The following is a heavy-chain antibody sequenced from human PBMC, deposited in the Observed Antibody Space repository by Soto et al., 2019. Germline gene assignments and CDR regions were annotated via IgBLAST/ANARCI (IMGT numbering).Heavy chain of an antibody. J-gene: IGHJ4*02. Sequence: ASVKVSCRASGYTFTSYYMHWVRQAPGQGLEWMGIINPSGGSTSYAQKFQGRVTMTRDTSTSTVYMELSSLRSEDTAVYYCARDLRNRSCYYGIDYRGQGTLVTVSS. CDR3: ARDLRNRSCYYGIDY. D-gene: IGHD3-22*01. CDR2: INPSGGST. V-gene: IGHV1-46*01. CDR1: GYTFTSYY.